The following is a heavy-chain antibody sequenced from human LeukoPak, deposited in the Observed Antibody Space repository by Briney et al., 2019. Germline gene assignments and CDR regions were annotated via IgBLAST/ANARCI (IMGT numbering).Heavy chain of an antibody. CDR1: GFTLSNTY. D-gene: IGHD3-22*01. CDR3: ARASRYDSSGYFLWPEIDAFDI. CDR2: IYSGGTT. V-gene: IGHV3-53*05. Sequence: GGSLRLSCAASGFTLSNTYMSWGRQAPGAGLGWVSVIYSGGTTYYPDPAKGRFSISTDNTQNSLSLQMNSLRAEDTAVYYCARASRYDSSGYFLWPEIDAFDIWGQGTMVTVSS. J-gene: IGHJ3*02.